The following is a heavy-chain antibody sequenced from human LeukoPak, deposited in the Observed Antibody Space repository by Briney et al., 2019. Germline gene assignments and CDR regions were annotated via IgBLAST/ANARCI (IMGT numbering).Heavy chain of an antibody. CDR2: IRYDGSNK. J-gene: IGHJ3*02. CDR1: GFTFSSYG. CDR3: AKDRVEWEQGPPAFDI. V-gene: IGHV3-30*02. Sequence: PGGSLRLSCAASGFTFSSYGMHWVRQAPGKGLEWVAFIRYDGSNKYYADSVKGRFTISRDNSKNTLYLQMNSLRAEDTAVYYCAKDRVEWEQGPPAFDIWGQGTMVTVSS. D-gene: IGHD1-26*01.